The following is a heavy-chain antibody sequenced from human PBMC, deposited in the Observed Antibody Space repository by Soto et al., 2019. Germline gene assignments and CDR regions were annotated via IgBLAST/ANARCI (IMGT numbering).Heavy chain of an antibody. D-gene: IGHD4-17*01. CDR2: IITLFGTA. CDR1: GGTFSSHS. V-gene: IGHV1-69*01. J-gene: IGHJ4*02. Sequence: VQPMQSGAEVKQPGSSVKVSCKASGGTFSSHSINWVRQAPGQGLEWMGGIITLFGTANYAQNFQGRVTITADQSTSTAYMELNSLRFDDTAVYYCAREVGYGDFSAALLDWGQGTLVTVSS. CDR3: AREVGYGDFSAALLD.